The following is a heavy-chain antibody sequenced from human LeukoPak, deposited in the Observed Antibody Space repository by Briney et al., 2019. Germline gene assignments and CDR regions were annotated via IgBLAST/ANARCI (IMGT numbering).Heavy chain of an antibody. CDR3: AKDGYYYDSSGYYPDS. CDR2: INPNSGGT. Sequence: ASVKVSCKASGYTFTSYGISWVRQAPGQGLEWMGWINPNSGGTKYAQKYQGRVTMTRDTSISTAYMELSRLSSDDTAVYYCAKDGYYYDSSGYYPDSWGQGTLVTVSS. J-gene: IGHJ5*01. V-gene: IGHV1-2*02. D-gene: IGHD3-22*01. CDR1: GYTFTSYG.